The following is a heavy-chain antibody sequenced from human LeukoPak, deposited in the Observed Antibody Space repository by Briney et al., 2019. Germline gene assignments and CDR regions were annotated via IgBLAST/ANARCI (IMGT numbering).Heavy chain of an antibody. Sequence: GGSLRLSCAASGFTFSSYSMNWVRQAPGKGLEWVSYISSSSSTIYYADSVKGRFTISRDNAKNSLYLQMNSLRAGDTAVYYCARGGRDVLTATDYWGQGTLVTVSS. J-gene: IGHJ4*02. CDR2: ISSSSSTI. D-gene: IGHD3-9*01. V-gene: IGHV3-48*01. CDR3: ARGGRDVLTATDY. CDR1: GFTFSSYS.